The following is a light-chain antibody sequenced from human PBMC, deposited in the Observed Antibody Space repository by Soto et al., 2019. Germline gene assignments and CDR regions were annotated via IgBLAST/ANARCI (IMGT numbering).Light chain of an antibody. CDR1: QSVSSE. J-gene: IGKJ1*01. CDR3: QQYNNWPPLT. CDR2: AAS. V-gene: IGKV3-15*01. Sequence: DIVMTQSPVTLSASLGDRVTISCRASQSVSSELAWYQQKPGKAPRLLIYAASTRSNGIPARFSGSGSGTEFILTISSLQSEDSAVYYCQQYNNWPPLTFGQGTQVEIK.